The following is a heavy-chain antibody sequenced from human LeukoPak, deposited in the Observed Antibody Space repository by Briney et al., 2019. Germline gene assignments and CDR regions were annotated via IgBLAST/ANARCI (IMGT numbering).Heavy chain of an antibody. CDR3: ARGSLRSPYGSGSQYNWFDP. V-gene: IGHV4-34*01. CDR2: INHSGST. D-gene: IGHD3-10*01. CDR1: GGSFSGYY. Sequence: PSETLSLTCAVYGGSFSGYYWSWIRQPPGKGLEWIGEINHSGSTNYNPSLKSRVTISVDTSKNQFSLKLSSVTAADTAVYYCARGSLRSPYGSGSQYNWFDPWGQGTLVTVSS. J-gene: IGHJ5*02.